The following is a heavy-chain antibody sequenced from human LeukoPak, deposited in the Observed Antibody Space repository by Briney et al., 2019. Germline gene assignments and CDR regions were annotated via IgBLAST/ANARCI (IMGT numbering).Heavy chain of an antibody. V-gene: IGHV3-48*03. CDR2: IGSGGGANR. J-gene: IGHJ6*02. D-gene: IGHD2/OR15-2a*01. Sequence: GGSLTLSCAASGFTFSSYEMNWVRQAPGKGLEWVSYIGSGGGANRFYSESVKRRFTISRDHAKNSQYLHMNSLRAEDTGVYYCPRIGTTTRRPAGLDVWGQGTTVTVSS. CDR1: GFTFSSYE. CDR3: PRIGTTTRRPAGLDV.